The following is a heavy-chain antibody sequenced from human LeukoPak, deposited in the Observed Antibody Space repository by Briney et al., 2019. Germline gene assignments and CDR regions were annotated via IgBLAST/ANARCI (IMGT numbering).Heavy chain of an antibody. V-gene: IGHV3-23*01. CDR1: GFTFSSYA. CDR3: AKQYCSSISCSKYYLDY. Sequence: GGSLRLSCAASGFTFSSYAMSWVRQAPGKGLEWVSSISGSGGSTFYADSVKGRFTISRDNSKNTLYLQMNSLRAEGTAVYFCAKQYCSSISCSKYYLDYWGQGTLVTVSS. D-gene: IGHD2-2*01. CDR2: ISGSGGST. J-gene: IGHJ4*02.